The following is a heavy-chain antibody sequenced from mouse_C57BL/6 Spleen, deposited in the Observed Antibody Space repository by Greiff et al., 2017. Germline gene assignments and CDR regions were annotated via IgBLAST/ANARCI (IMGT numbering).Heavy chain of an antibody. J-gene: IGHJ2*01. D-gene: IGHD1-1*01. V-gene: IGHV1-61*01. CDR3: ARLKYYGSLYFDY. CDR1: GYTFTSYW. Sequence: QVQLQQPGAELVRPGSSVKLSCKASGYTFTSYWMDWVKQRPGQGLEWIGNIYPSDSETHYNQKFKDKATLTVDKSSSTAYMQLSSLTSEDSAVXYCARLKYYGSLYFDYWGQGTTLTVSS. CDR2: IYPSDSET.